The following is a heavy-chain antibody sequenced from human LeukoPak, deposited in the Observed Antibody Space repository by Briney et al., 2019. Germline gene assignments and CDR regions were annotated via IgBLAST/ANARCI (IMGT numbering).Heavy chain of an antibody. V-gene: IGHV3-23*01. J-gene: IGHJ4*02. D-gene: IGHD3-10*01. CDR3: AKDRDGSGSFDF. Sequence: GGSLRLSCAASGFTFSSYAMSWVRQAPGKGLEWVSSISIGGGSTYYADSVKGRFTISRDNSKNTLYLQINSLRAEDTAVYYCAKDRDGSGSFDFRGQGTLVTVSS. CDR2: ISIGGGST. CDR1: GFTFSSYA.